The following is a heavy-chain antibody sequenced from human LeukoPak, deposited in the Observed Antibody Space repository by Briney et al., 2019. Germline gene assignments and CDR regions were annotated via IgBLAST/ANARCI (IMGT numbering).Heavy chain of an antibody. CDR2: IYYSGST. Sequence: PSETLSLTCTVSGGSISSSSYYWGWIRQPPGKGLEWIASIYYSGSTYYDPSLKSRVTISVDTSKNQFSLKLSSVTAADTAVYYCARADGSYSHGYWGQGTLVTVSS. V-gene: IGHV4-39*07. D-gene: IGHD1-26*01. CDR1: GGSISSSSYY. J-gene: IGHJ4*02. CDR3: ARADGSYSHGY.